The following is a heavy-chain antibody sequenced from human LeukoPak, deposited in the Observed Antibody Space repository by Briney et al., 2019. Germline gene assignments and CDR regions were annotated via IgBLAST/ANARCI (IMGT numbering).Heavy chain of an antibody. V-gene: IGHV3-23*01. J-gene: IGHJ4*02. D-gene: IGHD2-15*01. CDR1: GFIFSTYA. Sequence: GGSLRLSCAASGFIFSTYAMSWVRQAPGKGLEWVSALSGSGDKTFYADSVKGRFTISRDNSKDTLYLQMDSLRAEDTAVYYCAKGSGSSCYSPCDYWGQGILVTVSS. CDR2: LSGSGDKT. CDR3: AKGSGSSCYSPCDY.